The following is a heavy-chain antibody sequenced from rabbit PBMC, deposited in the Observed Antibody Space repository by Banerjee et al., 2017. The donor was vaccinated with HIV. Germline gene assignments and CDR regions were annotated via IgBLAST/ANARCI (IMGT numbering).Heavy chain of an antibody. CDR3: ARDLPGVIGWNLNL. CDR2: INSSSGST. D-gene: IGHD1-1*01. V-gene: IGHV1S45*01. J-gene: IGHJ4*01. Sequence: QEQLKETGGGLVQPGGSLTLSCKASGFDFSGDYMSWVRQAPGKGLEWIGCINSSSGSTVYATWAKGRFTIYRASWTAVTLQMTSLTVADTATYFCARDLPGVIGWNLNLWGPGTLVTVS. CDR1: GFDFSGDYM.